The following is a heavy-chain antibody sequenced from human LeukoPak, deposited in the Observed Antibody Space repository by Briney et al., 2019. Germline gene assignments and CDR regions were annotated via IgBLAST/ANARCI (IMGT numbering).Heavy chain of an antibody. CDR2: ISGDGSHT. D-gene: IGHD3-16*02. J-gene: IGHJ4*02. CDR3: AKDKSPLYYDYIWGSYRLPFDS. Sequence: PGGSLRLSCAAAGFTFDEYAMHWVRQAPGKGLEWVSLISGDGSHTWYADSVKGRFTISRDNTENSLYLHMNSLGTEDTAFYYCAKDKSPLYYDYIWGSYRLPFDSWGQGTLVTVSS. V-gene: IGHV3-43*02. CDR1: GFTFDEYA.